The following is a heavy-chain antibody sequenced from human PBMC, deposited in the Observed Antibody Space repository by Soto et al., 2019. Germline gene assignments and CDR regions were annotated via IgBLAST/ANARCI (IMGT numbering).Heavy chain of an antibody. D-gene: IGHD1-1*01. CDR2: ISAHNGNT. J-gene: IGHJ4*02. V-gene: IGHV1-18*01. Sequence: QVHLVQSGAEVKKPGASVKVSCKGSGYGFTTYGITWVRQAPGQGREWMAWISAHNGNTNYAQKLQGRVTVTRDTSTSTAYMELRSLRSDDTAVYYCARRRYGDYWGQGALVTVSS. CDR3: ARRRYGDY. CDR1: GYGFTTYG.